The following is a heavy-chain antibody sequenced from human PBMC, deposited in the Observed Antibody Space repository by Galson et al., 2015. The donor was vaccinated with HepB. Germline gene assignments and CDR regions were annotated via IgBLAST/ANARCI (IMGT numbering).Heavy chain of an antibody. Sequence: SLRLSCAASGFTFSSYGMHWVRQAPGKGLEWVAVIWYDGSNKYYADSVKGRFTISRDNSKNTLYLQMNSLRAEDTAVYYCARDRWYHRPGAFDIWGQGTMVTVSS. CDR1: GFTFSSYG. V-gene: IGHV3-33*01. D-gene: IGHD2-15*01. CDR2: IWYDGSNK. CDR3: ARDRWYHRPGAFDI. J-gene: IGHJ3*02.